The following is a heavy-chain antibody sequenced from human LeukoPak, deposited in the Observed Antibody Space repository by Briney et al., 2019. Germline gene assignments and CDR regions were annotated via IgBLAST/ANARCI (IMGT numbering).Heavy chain of an antibody. CDR1: GGSFSGYY. Sequence: PSETLSLTCAVYGGSFSGYYWSWIRQPPGKGLEWIGEINHSGSTNYNPSLKSRVTISVDTSKNQFSLKLSSVTAADTAVYYCAIRDGYTRYYFDYWGQGTLVTVSS. J-gene: IGHJ4*02. D-gene: IGHD5-24*01. CDR3: AIRDGYTRYYFDY. V-gene: IGHV4-34*01. CDR2: INHSGST.